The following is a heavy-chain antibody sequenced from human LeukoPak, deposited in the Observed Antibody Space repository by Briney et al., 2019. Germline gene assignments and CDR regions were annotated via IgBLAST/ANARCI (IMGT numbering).Heavy chain of an antibody. D-gene: IGHD1-26*01. J-gene: IGHJ6*03. CDR3: ARGVSGIYYYYHMDV. CDR2: INPNSGGT. CDR1: GYTFTSYG. V-gene: IGHV1-2*02. Sequence: ASVKASCKASGYTFTSYGISWVRQAPGQGLEWMGWINPNSGGTNYAQKFQGRVTMTRDTSISTAYMELSRLRSDDTAVYYCARGVSGIYYYYHMDVWGKGTTVTVSS.